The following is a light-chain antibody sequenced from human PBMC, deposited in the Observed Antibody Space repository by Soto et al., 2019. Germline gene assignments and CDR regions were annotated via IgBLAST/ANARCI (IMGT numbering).Light chain of an antibody. CDR3: GTWDSSLGAV. J-gene: IGLJ2*01. CDR2: DNN. Sequence: QSVLTQPPSVSAAPGQKVTISCSGSNSNIGDSYVYVSWYQLLPGTAPKLLIYDNNKRPSGIPDRFSGSKSGTSATLGITGLQTGDEADYYCGTWDSSLGAVFGGGTKLTVL. CDR1: NSNIGDSY. V-gene: IGLV1-51*01.